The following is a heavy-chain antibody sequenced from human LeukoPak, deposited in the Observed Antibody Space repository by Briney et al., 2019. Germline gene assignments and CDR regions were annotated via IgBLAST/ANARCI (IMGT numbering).Heavy chain of an antibody. CDR1: GGSFTNYY. D-gene: IGHD2-8*01. J-gene: IGHJ4*02. V-gene: IGHV4-34*01. CDR3: ARSDCTNAVCPFDY. Sequence: SETLSLKCTAYGGSFTNYYWTWVRQPPGKGLEWIGEFNPSGITNSNPSLESRVTISIDTSNNQVSLELTSVTAADTAVYYCARSDCTNAVCPFDYWGQGTLVTVSS. CDR2: FNPSGIT.